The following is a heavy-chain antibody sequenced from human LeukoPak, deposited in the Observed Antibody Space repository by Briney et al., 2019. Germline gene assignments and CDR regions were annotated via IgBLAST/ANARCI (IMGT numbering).Heavy chain of an antibody. CDR1: GFIFSSYA. V-gene: IGHV3-23*01. Sequence: GGSLRLSCVGSGFIFSSYAMTWVRQAPGKGLEWVSGISGSGGSTYNADSVKGRFTISRDNSKNTLYLQVNSLRAEDTAVYYCAKSRSIAVADSFDYWGQGTLVTVSS. CDR2: ISGSGGST. J-gene: IGHJ4*02. CDR3: AKSRSIAVADSFDY. D-gene: IGHD6-19*01.